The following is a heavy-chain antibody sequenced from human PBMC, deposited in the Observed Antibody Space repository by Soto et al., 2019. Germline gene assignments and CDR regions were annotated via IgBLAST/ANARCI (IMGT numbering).Heavy chain of an antibody. V-gene: IGHV3-74*01. Sequence: GGSLRLSCAASGFTFSSYWMHWVRQAPGKGLVWVSRINSDGSSTSYADSVKGRFTISRDNAKNTLYLQMNSLRAEDTAVYYCARDMAEGPFWDYYYGMDVWGQGTTVTVSS. D-gene: IGHD3-16*01. J-gene: IGHJ6*02. CDR1: GFTFSSYW. CDR2: INSDGSST. CDR3: ARDMAEGPFWDYYYGMDV.